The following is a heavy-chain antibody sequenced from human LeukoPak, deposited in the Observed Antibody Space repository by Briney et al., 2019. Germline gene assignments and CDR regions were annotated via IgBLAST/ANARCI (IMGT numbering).Heavy chain of an antibody. CDR3: ASTPTRDGYNLVDY. CDR1: GGTFSSYA. J-gene: IGHJ4*02. CDR2: IIPIFGTA. D-gene: IGHD5-24*01. Sequence: ASVKVSCKASGGTFSSYAISWVRQAPGQGLEWMGGIIPIFGTANYAQKFQGRVTITADESTCTAYMELSSLRSEDTAVYYCASTPTRDGYNLVDYWGQGTLVTVSS. V-gene: IGHV1-69*13.